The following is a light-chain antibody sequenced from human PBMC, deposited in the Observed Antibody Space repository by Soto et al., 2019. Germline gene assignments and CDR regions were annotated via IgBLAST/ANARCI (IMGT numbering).Light chain of an antibody. CDR1: SSDVGGYNY. Sequence: QSVLTQPPSASGSPGQSVTISCTGTSSDVGGYNYVSCYQQHPGKAPKLMIYEVSKRPSGVPDRFSGSKSGNTASLTVSGLQAEDEADYYCSSYAGSNNLVFGTGNKVTVL. CDR2: EVS. V-gene: IGLV2-8*01. CDR3: SSYAGSNNLV. J-gene: IGLJ1*01.